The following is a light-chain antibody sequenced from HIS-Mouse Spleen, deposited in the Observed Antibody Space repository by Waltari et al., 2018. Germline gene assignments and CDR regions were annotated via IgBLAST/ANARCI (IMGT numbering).Light chain of an antibody. CDR1: QSISSW. Sequence: DIQMTQSPSTLSASVGDRVTITCRASQSISSWLAWYQQKPGKAPKLLIYKASSLESGVPSMFSGSGSGTEFTLTISSLQPDDFATYYCQQYNSYSMYTFGQGTKLEIK. CDR3: QQYNSYSMYT. V-gene: IGKV1-5*03. J-gene: IGKJ2*01. CDR2: KAS.